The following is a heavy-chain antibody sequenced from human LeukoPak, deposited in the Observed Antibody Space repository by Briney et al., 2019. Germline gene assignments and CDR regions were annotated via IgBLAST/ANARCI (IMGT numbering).Heavy chain of an antibody. CDR3: ARDAREVLFWFGEFFP. V-gene: IGHV1-18*01. CDR1: GYTFTSYG. Sequence: GASVEVSGKAAGYTFTSYGISWVRQAPGQGLEWMGWISGYNGNTKYAQKLQGRVTMTTDTSTSTAYMELRSLRSDDTAVYYCARDAREVLFWFGEFFPWGQGTLVTVSS. D-gene: IGHD3-10*01. CDR2: ISGYNGNT. J-gene: IGHJ5*02.